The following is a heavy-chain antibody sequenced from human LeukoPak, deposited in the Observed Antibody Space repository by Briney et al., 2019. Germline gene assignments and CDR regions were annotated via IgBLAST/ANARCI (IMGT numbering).Heavy chain of an antibody. J-gene: IGHJ4*02. CDR1: GFTVSSNY. Sequence: GGSLRLSCAASGFTVSSNYMSWVRQAPGKGLEWVSVIYSGGSTYYADSVKGRFTISRDNSKNTLYLQMNSLRAEDTAVYYCAKSASRYYFDYWGQGTLVSVSP. V-gene: IGHV3-66*01. CDR3: AKSASRYYFDY. CDR2: IYSGGST.